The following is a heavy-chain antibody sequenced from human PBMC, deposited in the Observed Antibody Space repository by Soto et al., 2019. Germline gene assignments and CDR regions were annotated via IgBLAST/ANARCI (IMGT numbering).Heavy chain of an antibody. CDR3: ATATGDYGDYVSWFDP. CDR1: GGSFSGYY. Sequence: SETLSLTCAVYGGSFSGYYWSWSRQPPGKGLEWIGEINHSGSTNYNPSLKSRVTISVDTSKNQFSLKLSSVTAADTAVYYCATATGDYGDYVSWFDPWGQGTLVTVSS. D-gene: IGHD4-17*01. J-gene: IGHJ5*02. V-gene: IGHV4-34*01. CDR2: INHSGST.